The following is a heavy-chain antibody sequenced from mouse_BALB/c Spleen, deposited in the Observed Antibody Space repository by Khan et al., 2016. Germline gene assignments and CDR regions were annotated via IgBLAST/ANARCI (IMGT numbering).Heavy chain of an antibody. V-gene: IGHV1-77*01. J-gene: IGHJ4*01. CDR2: IFPGSGST. Sequence: QVQLQQSGTELPRPGASVKLSCKASGYTFTDYYLHWVMQRTGQGLEWIGEIFPGSGSTYYNEKFKGKASLTADTSSSTAYMQLSSLTSEDSAVYFCARSYYVYFAMDYWGHGASVTVSS. CDR3: ARSYYVYFAMDY. CDR1: GYTFTDYY. D-gene: IGHD1-2*01.